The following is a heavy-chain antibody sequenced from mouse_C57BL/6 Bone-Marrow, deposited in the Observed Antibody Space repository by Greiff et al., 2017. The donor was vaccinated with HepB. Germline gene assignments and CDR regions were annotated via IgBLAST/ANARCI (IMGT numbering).Heavy chain of an antibody. CDR1: GFTFSSYA. D-gene: IGHD2-1*01. CDR3: TKETHYGNYVAWFAY. Sequence: EVKLVESGEGLVKPGGSLKLSCAASGFTFSSYAMSWVRQTPEKRLEWVAYISSGGDYIYYADTVKGRFTISRDNARNTLYLQMSSLKSEDTAMYYCTKETHYGNYVAWFAYWGQGTLVTVSA. CDR2: ISSGGDYI. J-gene: IGHJ3*01. V-gene: IGHV5-9-1*02.